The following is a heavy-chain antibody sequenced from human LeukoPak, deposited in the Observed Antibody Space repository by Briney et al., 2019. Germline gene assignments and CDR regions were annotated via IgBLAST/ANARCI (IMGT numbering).Heavy chain of an antibody. CDR1: GFTFSTEA. J-gene: IGHJ4*02. CDR2: ISDSSRTT. V-gene: IGHV3-23*01. Sequence: GGSLRLSCEVSGFTFSTEAMTWVRQAXXXXXXXVSSISDSSRTTYYADSVQGRFTISRDNSRNTVYLQMNSLRVEDTAFYYCAKKLGFIPQFDYWSQGTLVAVSS. D-gene: IGHD6-13*01. CDR3: AKKLGFIPQFDY.